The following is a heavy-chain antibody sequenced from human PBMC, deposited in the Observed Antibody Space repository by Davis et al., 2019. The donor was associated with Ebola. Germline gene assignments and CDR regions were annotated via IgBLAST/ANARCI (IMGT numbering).Heavy chain of an antibody. CDR3: ARFRSRNYYYYGMDV. CDR2: IYPGDNHI. Sequence: PGGSLRLSCEGSGYSFTSSWIGWVRQMPGKGLEWMATIYPGDNHIKYSPPFEGQVTISADKSISTAYLQWSSLKASDTAMYYCARFRSRNYYYYGMDVWGQGTTVTVSS. D-gene: IGHD1-14*01. J-gene: IGHJ6*02. V-gene: IGHV5-51*01. CDR1: GYSFTSSW.